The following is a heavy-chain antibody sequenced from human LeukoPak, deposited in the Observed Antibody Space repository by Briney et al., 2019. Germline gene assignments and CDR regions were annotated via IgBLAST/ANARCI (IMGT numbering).Heavy chain of an antibody. CDR3: ARGVRGSGNFDY. J-gene: IGHJ4*02. D-gene: IGHD3-10*01. CDR2: IWYDGSNK. CDR1: GFAFSNYG. V-gene: IGHV3-33*01. Sequence: GGSLRLSWAASGFAFSNYGMHWVRQAPGKGLEWVAVIWYDGSNKYYADSGKGRFTISRDNSKNTLYLQMNSLRAEDTAVYYCARGVRGSGNFDYWGQGTLVTVSS.